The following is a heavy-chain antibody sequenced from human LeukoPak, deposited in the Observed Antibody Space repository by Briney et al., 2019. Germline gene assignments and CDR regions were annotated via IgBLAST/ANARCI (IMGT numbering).Heavy chain of an antibody. D-gene: IGHD6-19*01. CDR1: GGTFSSYA. J-gene: IGHJ4*02. CDR3: ARVLGGWFDY. CDR2: IIPIFGTA. V-gene: IGHV1-69*13. Sequence: SVTVSCTASGGTFSSYAISWVRQAPGQGLEWMGGIIPIFGTANYAQKFQGRVTITADESTSTAYMELSSLRSVDTAVYYCARVLGGWFDYWGQGTLVTVS.